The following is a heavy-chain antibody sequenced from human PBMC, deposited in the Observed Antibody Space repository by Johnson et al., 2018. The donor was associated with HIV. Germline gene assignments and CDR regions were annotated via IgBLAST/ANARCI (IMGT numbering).Heavy chain of an antibody. V-gene: IGHV3-66*01. J-gene: IGHJ3*01. Sequence: EVQLVESGGGLVQPGGSLRLSCAASGFTVSSNYMRWVRQAPGKGLEWVSVVYSDGNTYYADSVKDRFTISRDNSKNTLYLQMNSLRPEDTAVYYGARDGRDLVTRGSFDVWGQGTVVTVSS. CDR1: GFTVSSNY. D-gene: IGHD3-9*01. CDR3: ARDGRDLVTRGSFDV. CDR2: VYSDGNT.